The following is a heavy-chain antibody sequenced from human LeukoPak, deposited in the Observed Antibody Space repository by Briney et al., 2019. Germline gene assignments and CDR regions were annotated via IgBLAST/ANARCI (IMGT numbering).Heavy chain of an antibody. V-gene: IGHV1-2*02. Sequence: ASVKVSCKASGYTFTGYYMHWVRQAPGQGLEWVGWINPNSGSTNYAQKFQGRVTMTRDTSISTAYMELSRLRSDDTAVYYCARDMADIVATIQDYWGQGTLVTVSS. CDR2: INPNSGST. J-gene: IGHJ4*02. CDR3: ARDMADIVATIQDY. D-gene: IGHD5-12*01. CDR1: GYTFTGYY.